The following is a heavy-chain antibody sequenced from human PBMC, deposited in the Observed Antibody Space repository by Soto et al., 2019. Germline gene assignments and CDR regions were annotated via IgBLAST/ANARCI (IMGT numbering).Heavy chain of an antibody. J-gene: IGHJ4*02. CDR2: ISGSSDSI. Sequence: GGSLRLCCAAPGFTFSDYYMSWIREVPGKGLEWVAYISGSSDSIPYADSVKGRFTISRDNAKNSLYLQMNSLRAEDTAVYYCARVGVVTAAGTSDYWGQGTLVTVSS. V-gene: IGHV3-11*06. CDR1: GFTFSDYY. D-gene: IGHD6-13*01. CDR3: ARVGVVTAAGTSDY.